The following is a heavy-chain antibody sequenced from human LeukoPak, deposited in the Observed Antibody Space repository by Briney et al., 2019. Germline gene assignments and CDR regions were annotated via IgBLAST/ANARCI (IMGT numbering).Heavy chain of an antibody. Sequence: PGGSLRLSCAASGFTFDDYAMHWVRQGPGKGLEWVSGISWNSGSIGYADSVKGRFTISRDNAKNSLYLQMNSLRAEDTAVYYCARTHYFDYWGQGTLVTVSS. J-gene: IGHJ4*02. CDR1: GFTFDDYA. CDR2: ISWNSGSI. CDR3: ARTHYFDY. V-gene: IGHV3-9*01.